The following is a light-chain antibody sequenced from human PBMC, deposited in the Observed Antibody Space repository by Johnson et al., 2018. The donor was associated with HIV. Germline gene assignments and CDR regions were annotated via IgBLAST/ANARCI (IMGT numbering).Light chain of an antibody. Sequence: QSVLTQPPSVSAAPGQKVTISCSGSSSNIGNNYVSWYQQLPGTAPKLLICENNKRPSGIPDRFSGSKSGTSATLGITGLQTGDEADYYSGTWDRNLSGHVFGTGTKVTVL. CDR1: SSNIGNNY. V-gene: IGLV1-51*02. J-gene: IGLJ1*01. CDR2: ENN. CDR3: GTWDRNLSGHV.